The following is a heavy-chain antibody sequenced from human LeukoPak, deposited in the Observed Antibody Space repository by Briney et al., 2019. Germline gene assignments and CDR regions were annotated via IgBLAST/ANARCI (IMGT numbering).Heavy chain of an antibody. Sequence: ASVKVSCKASGYTFTSYYMHWVRQAPGQGLEWMGIINPSGGSTSYAQKFQGRVTMTRDTSTSTVYMELSSLRSEDTAVYYCARDLAVVTAFPSPSGPEDYWGQGTLVTVSS. J-gene: IGHJ4*02. D-gene: IGHD2-21*02. CDR2: INPSGGST. CDR1: GYTFTSYY. V-gene: IGHV1-46*01. CDR3: ARDLAVVTAFPSPSGPEDY.